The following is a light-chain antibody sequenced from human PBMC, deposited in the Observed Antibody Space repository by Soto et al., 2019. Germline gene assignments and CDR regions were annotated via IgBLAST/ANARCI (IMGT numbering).Light chain of an antibody. CDR2: DVS. J-gene: IGLJ3*02. V-gene: IGLV2-14*01. Sequence: QSALTQPASVSGSPGQSITISCTGTSSDVGSYNYVSWYQQHPGKAPKLMIYDVSNRPSGVSNRFSGSKSGNTASLTISGLQAEDEADYYCSLYTSSSPPHWVFGGGTKVTVL. CDR3: SLYTSSSPPHWV. CDR1: SSDVGSYNY.